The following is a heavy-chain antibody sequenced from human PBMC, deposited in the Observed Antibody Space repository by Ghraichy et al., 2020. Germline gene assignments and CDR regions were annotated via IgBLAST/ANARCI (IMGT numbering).Heavy chain of an antibody. V-gene: IGHV3-23*01. CDR1: GFTFSSYA. J-gene: IGHJ4*02. CDR3: AKDLAYCGGDCYSDFDY. Sequence: GESLRLSCAASGFTFSSYAMSWVRQAPGKGLEWVSAISGSGGSTYYADSVKGRFTISRDNSKNTLYLQMNSLRAEDTAVYYCAKDLAYCGGDCYSDFDYWGQGTLVTVSS. CDR2: ISGSGGST. D-gene: IGHD2-21*02.